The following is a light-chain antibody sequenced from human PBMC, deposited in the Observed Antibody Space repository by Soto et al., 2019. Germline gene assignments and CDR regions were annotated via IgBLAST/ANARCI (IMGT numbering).Light chain of an antibody. CDR1: EDISNY. Sequence: DIQMTQSPYSLSASVGDRVIITCRESEDISNYLAWYQQKPGKVPKLLIYGASTLQSGDPSRFSGSGSGTDFTLTISSLQTEDVATYYCQNYNRAPWTFGLGIKDESK. J-gene: IGKJ1*01. CDR3: QNYNRAPWT. V-gene: IGKV1-27*01. CDR2: GAS.